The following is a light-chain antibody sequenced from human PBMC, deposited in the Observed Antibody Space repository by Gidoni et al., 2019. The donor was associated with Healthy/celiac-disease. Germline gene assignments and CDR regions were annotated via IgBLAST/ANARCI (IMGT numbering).Light chain of an antibody. V-gene: IGKV3-15*01. J-gene: IGKJ1*01. CDR3: QQYNNWPPGKRT. CDR2: GAS. CDR1: QSVSSN. Sequence: EIGMTQSPATLSVSPGERATLSCRASQSVSSNLAWYQQKPGQAPRLLIYGASTRATGIPARFSGSGSGTEFTLTISSLQSEDFAVYYCQQYNNWPPGKRTFGQGTKVEIK.